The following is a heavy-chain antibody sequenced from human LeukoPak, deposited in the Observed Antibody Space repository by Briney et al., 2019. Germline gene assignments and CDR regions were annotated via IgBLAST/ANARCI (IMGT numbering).Heavy chain of an antibody. CDR3: TTVAGDPGGAFDL. J-gene: IGHJ3*01. CDR1: GFAFNTYS. Sequence: PGGSLRLSCAASGFAFNTYSMNWVRQAPGKGLEWVGRIKSEGDGGTTDYAAAVKGRFTISRDDSQKTMYMQMNRLKSEDTAIYYCTTVAGDPGGAFDLWGQGTMVTVS. CDR2: IKSEGDGGTT. D-gene: IGHD3-16*01. V-gene: IGHV3-15*01.